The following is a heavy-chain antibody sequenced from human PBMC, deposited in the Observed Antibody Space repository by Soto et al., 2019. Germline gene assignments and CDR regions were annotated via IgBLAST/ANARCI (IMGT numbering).Heavy chain of an antibody. CDR3: VMDWGSGDGFDY. V-gene: IGHV3-21*01. CDR2: ISSSSSFI. D-gene: IGHD3-10*01. CDR1: GFNFSDYS. J-gene: IGHJ4*02. Sequence: DVQLLESGGGLVKPGGSLRLSCETSGFNFSDYSMSWVRQAPGEGLEWVSFISSSSSFIYNAESVEGRFSVSRDNARNLMYLEMSSLRVEDTAIYYCVMDWGSGDGFDYWGQGTLVGVSS.